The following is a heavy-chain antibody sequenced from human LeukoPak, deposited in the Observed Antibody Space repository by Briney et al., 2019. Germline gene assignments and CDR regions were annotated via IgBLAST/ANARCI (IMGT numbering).Heavy chain of an antibody. Sequence: PGGSLRLSCAVSGFTVSSNHMRWVPQAPGKGLEWVSVIYGGGSTYYADSVKGRFTISRDNYKNTLYLQMNSLRAEDTAVYYCASGYSGYDIPFFDYWGQGTLVTVSS. D-gene: IGHD5-12*01. V-gene: IGHV3-53*01. CDR1: GFTVSSNH. CDR3: ASGYSGYDIPFFDY. J-gene: IGHJ4*02. CDR2: IYGGGST.